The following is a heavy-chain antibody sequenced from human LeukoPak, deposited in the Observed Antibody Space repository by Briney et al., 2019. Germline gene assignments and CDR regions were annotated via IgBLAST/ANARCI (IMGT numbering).Heavy chain of an antibody. V-gene: IGHV1-58*01. CDR3: AKAYLLRWPGGKFDY. Sequence: ASVKVSCKASGFTFTSSAVQWVRQARGQRLEWIGWIVVGSGNTNYAQKFQERATITRDMSTSTAYMELSSLRSEDTAVYYCAKAYLLRWPGGKFDYWGQGTLVTVSS. CDR1: GFTFTSSA. D-gene: IGHD4-23*01. J-gene: IGHJ4*02. CDR2: IVVGSGNT.